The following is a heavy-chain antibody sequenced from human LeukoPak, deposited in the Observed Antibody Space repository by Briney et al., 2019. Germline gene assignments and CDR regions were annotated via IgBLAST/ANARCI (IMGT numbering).Heavy chain of an antibody. CDR3: AKDWGSITMVRGVIITGGYYYYYMDV. Sequence: QTGGSLRLSCVVSGFTFSIYEMNWVRQAPGKGLEWVPKIGSSENGIYYGDSVRGRFTVSRDNAKNSLYLQMNSLRAEDTAVYYCAKDWGSITMVRGVIITGGYYYYYMDVWGKGTTVTISS. D-gene: IGHD3-10*01. CDR2: IGSSENGI. J-gene: IGHJ6*03. CDR1: GFTFSIYE. V-gene: IGHV3-48*03.